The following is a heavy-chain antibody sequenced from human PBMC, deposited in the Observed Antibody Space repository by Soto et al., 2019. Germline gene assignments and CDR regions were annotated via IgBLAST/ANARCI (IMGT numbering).Heavy chain of an antibody. CDR3: AKTQLSTWTYFGY. CDR1: GFTFSSYG. D-gene: IGHD5-18*01. Sequence: GSLRLSCAASGFTFSSYGMHWVRQAPGKGLEWVAVIWYDGSNKYYADSVKGRFTISRDNSKNTLYLQMNSLRAEDTAVYYCAKTQLSTWTYFGYWGQGTLVTVSS. J-gene: IGHJ4*02. V-gene: IGHV3-33*06. CDR2: IWYDGSNK.